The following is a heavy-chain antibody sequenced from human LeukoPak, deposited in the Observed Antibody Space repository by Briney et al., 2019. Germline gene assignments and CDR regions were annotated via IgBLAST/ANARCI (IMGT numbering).Heavy chain of an antibody. V-gene: IGHV4-38-2*02. CDR1: GNSISSGYY. J-gene: IGHJ5*02. D-gene: IGHD6-19*01. Sequence: SETLSLTCTVSGNSISSGYYWGWIRQPPGKGLKWIGSISHSGNTYYNPSLKSRVTISVDTSKNQFFLKLSSVTAADTAVYYCARGQARLSWFDPWGQGTLVTVSS. CDR3: ARGQARLSWFDP. CDR2: ISHSGNT.